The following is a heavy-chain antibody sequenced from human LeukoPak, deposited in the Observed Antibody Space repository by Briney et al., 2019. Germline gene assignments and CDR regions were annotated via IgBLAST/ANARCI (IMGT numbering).Heavy chain of an antibody. Sequence: GGSLRLSCAASGFTFTTYWMSWVRQAPGKGLEWVANIKQDGSEKYYVDSVKGRFTISRDNSKNTLYLQMNSLRAEDTAVYYCAKGKLTGTDGSGSYYRGWGQGTLVTVSS. V-gene: IGHV3-7*03. CDR3: AKGKLTGTDGSGSYYRG. J-gene: IGHJ4*02. D-gene: IGHD3-10*01. CDR2: IKQDGSEK. CDR1: GFTFTTYW.